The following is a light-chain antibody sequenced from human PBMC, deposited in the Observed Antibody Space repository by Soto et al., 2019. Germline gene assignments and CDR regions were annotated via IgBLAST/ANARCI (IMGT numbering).Light chain of an antibody. J-gene: IGKJ1*01. CDR3: QHYDSHSKA. CDR2: DAS. CDR1: QKIRNL. V-gene: IGKV1-5*01. Sequence: DTQLTKCPACLSGNVRDSVTITCVACQKIRNLLAWYQQKPGRAPKPLIFDASTLRTGVPSRFSGSGSGTEFTLTIISLQPDDFATYCSQHYDSHSKAFGQGTRVEVK.